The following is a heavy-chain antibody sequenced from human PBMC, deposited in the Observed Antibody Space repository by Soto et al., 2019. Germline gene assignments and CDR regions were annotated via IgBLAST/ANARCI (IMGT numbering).Heavy chain of an antibody. CDR1: GFTFTSYW. CDR2: INSDGSST. V-gene: IGHV3-74*01. D-gene: IGHD2-2*01. Sequence: EVQLVESGGGLVQPGGSLRLSCATSGFTFTSYWMHWVLQVPGKGLVWVPRINSDGSSTTYADSVKGRFTISRDNAKNTLYLQMNSLRAEDTAVYFCAGGKGSNTPFDYWGQGTLVTVSS. CDR3: AGGKGSNTPFDY. J-gene: IGHJ4*02.